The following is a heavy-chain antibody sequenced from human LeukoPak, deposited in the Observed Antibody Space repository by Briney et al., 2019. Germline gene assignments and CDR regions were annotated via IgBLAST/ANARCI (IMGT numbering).Heavy chain of an antibody. J-gene: IGHJ4*02. CDR2: IYYSGST. Sequence: SETLSLTCTVSGGSISSYYWSWIRQPPGKGLEWIGYIYYSGSTNYNPSLKSRVTISVDTSKNQFSLELSSVTAADTAVYYCARGVEYYDSSGYYFRQGEFDYWGQGTLVTVSS. V-gene: IGHV4-59*08. CDR1: GGSISSYY. D-gene: IGHD3-22*01. CDR3: ARGVEYYDSSGYYFRQGEFDY.